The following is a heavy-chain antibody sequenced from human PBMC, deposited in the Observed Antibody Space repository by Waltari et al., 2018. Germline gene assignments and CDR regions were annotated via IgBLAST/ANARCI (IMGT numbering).Heavy chain of an antibody. V-gene: IGHV4-4*07. CDR2: IYTSGST. CDR3: ARETQIRITMIVVVTYAFDI. Sequence: QVQLQESGPGLVKPSETLSLTCTVSGGSISSYYWSWIRQPAGKGLEWIGRIYTSGSTNYNPSLKRRVTMSVDTSKNQFSLKLSSVTAADTAVYYCARETQIRITMIVVVTYAFDIWGQGTTVTVSS. CDR1: GGSISSYY. D-gene: IGHD3-22*01. J-gene: IGHJ3*02.